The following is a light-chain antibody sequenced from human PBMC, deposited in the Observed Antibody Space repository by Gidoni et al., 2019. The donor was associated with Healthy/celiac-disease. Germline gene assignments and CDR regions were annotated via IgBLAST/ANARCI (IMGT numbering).Light chain of an antibody. J-gene: IGKJ3*01. CDR2: AAS. CDR3: QKYNSAPPWT. CDR1: QGISNY. V-gene: IGKV1-27*01. Sequence: DIQMTQSPSSLSASVGDRVTITCRASQGISNYLAWYQQKPGKVPKLLIYAASTLQSGVPSRFSGSGSGTDFTLTISSLQPEDVATYYCQKYNSAPPWTFGPXTKVDIK.